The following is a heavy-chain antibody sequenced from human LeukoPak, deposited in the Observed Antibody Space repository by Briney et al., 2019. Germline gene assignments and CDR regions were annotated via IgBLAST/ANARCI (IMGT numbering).Heavy chain of an antibody. D-gene: IGHD1-26*01. V-gene: IGHV3-23*01. CDR3: AKAPSSGSYFHFDY. Sequence: GGSLRLSCAASGFTFSSYAMSWVLQATGKGLEWVSAISGSGDSTYYADSVKGRFTISRDNSKNTLYLQMNSLRAEDTAVYYCAKAPSSGSYFHFDYWGQGTLVTVSS. CDR1: GFTFSSYA. J-gene: IGHJ4*02. CDR2: ISGSGDST.